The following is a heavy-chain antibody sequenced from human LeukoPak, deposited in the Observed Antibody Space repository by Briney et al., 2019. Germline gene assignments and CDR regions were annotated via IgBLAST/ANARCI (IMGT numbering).Heavy chain of an antibody. CDR1: GYTFTSYG. D-gene: IGHD3-16*01. J-gene: IGHJ3*02. CDR3: ARDWGHSDAFDI. CDR2: INPNSGGT. V-gene: IGHV1-2*02. Sequence: ASVKVSCKASGYTFTSYGISWVRQAPGQGLEWMGWINPNSGGTNYAQKFQGRVTMTRDTSISTAYMELSRLRSDDTAVYYCARDWGHSDAFDIWGQGTMVTVSS.